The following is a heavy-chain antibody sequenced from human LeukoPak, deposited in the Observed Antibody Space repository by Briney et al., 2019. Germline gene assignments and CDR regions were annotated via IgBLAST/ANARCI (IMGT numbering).Heavy chain of an antibody. D-gene: IGHD3-3*01. CDR1: GGSISSSSYY. CDR3: ARQFYDFWSGYYPKGHHFDS. CDR2: IYYSWST. J-gene: IGHJ4*01. V-gene: IGHV4-39*01. Sequence: SETLSLTCTVSGGSISSSSYYWGGIRQPPGKGLEWIGSIYYSWSTYYNPSLKSRVHISVDTSKNQFSLKLSSVTAPATAVYYCARQFYDFWSGYYPKGHHFDSWGHGTLVTVSS.